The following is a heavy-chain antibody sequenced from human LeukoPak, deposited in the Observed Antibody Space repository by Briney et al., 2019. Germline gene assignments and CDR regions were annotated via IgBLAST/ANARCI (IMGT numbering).Heavy chain of an antibody. J-gene: IGHJ3*02. V-gene: IGHV3-53*01. CDR1: GSTVSSNY. Sequence: GGSLRLSCAVSGSTVSSNYMSWVRQTPGKELEWVSVIYSDGNAYYADSVRGRFTISRDNSKNTLYLQMNSLRAEDAAVYYCARVKRDGFNSDAFDIWGQGTMVTVSS. D-gene: IGHD5-24*01. CDR2: IYSDGNA. CDR3: ARVKRDGFNSDAFDI.